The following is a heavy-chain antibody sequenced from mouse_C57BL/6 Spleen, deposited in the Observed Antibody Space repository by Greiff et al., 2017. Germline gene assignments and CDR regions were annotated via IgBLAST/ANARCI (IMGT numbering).Heavy chain of an antibody. CDR1: GYAFSSYW. V-gene: IGHV1-80*01. CDR3: ARRHYYGSHYAMDY. Sequence: VMLVESGAELVKPGASVKISCKASGYAFSSYWMNWVKQRPGKGLEWIGQIYPGDGDTNYNGKFKGKATLTADKSSSTAYMQLSSLTSEDSAVYFCARRHYYGSHYAMDYWGQGTSVTVSS. CDR2: IYPGDGDT. J-gene: IGHJ4*01. D-gene: IGHD1-1*01.